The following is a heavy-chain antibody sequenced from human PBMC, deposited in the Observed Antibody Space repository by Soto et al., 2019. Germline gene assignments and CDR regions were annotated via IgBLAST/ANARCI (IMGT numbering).Heavy chain of an antibody. CDR2: IDPSRGAT. V-gene: IGHV1-46*01. CDR1: GYPFISYY. CDR3: ATFPRGY. J-gene: IGHJ4*02. Sequence: QVQLMQSGAEVKRPGASVKISCKPSGYPFISYYIHWVRQAPGQGLEWVGLIDPSRGATSYAERFKGRPSITSDKSTPTVYMNVWSLTSDDPAIYYSATFPRGYWGQGTLVSVSS.